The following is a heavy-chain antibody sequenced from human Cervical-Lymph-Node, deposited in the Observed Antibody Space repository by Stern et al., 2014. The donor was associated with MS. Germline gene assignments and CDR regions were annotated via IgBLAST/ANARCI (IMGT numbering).Heavy chain of an antibody. CDR3: AKHACTGAACPFDL. CDR1: GDSISSYTHY. CDR2: SYYVGAS. Sequence: QVQLVESGPGLVKPSETLSLTCAVSGDSISSYTHYWAWIRQPPGKGLEWIGISYYVGASYYTPSLNSPVTISVDPPKNLFSRGLTSVTAADTAVYYCAKHACTGAACPFDLWGQGTLVTVSS. D-gene: IGHD2-8*02. J-gene: IGHJ4*02. V-gene: IGHV4-39*01.